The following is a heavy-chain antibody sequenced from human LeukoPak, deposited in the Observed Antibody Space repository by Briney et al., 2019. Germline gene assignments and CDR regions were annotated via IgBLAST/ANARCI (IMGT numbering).Heavy chain of an antibody. CDR2: INPNSGGT. J-gene: IGHJ6*02. D-gene: IGHD3-3*01. V-gene: IGHV1-2*02. CDR3: ARDPEGIWSGYYYYYYGMDV. Sequence: TSVKVSCKASGYTFTGYYMHWVRQAPGQGLEWMGWINPNSGGTNYAQKFQGRVTMTRDTSISTAYMELSRLRSDDTAVYHCARDPEGIWSGYYYYYYGMDVWGQGTTVTVSS. CDR1: GYTFTGYY.